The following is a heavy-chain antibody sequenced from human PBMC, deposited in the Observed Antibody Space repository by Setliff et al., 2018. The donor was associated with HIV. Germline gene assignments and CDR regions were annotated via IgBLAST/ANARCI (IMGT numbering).Heavy chain of an antibody. Sequence: GGSLRLSCAASGFTFSSYSMNWVRQAPGKGLEWVSSISSNSSYIYYADSVEGRFTISRDNAKNSLYLQMNSLRAEDTAVYYCARDGGSYYYYYYMDVWGKGTTVTVSS. CDR3: ARDGGSYYYYYYMDV. CDR1: GFTFSSYS. CDR2: ISSNSSYI. D-gene: IGHD1-26*01. J-gene: IGHJ6*03. V-gene: IGHV3-21*01.